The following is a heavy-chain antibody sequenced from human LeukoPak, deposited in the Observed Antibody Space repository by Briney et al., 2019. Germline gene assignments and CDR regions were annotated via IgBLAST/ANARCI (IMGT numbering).Heavy chain of an antibody. CDR1: GFTVSSNH. V-gene: IGHV3-53*01. Sequence: GGSLRLSCAASGFTVSSNHMSWVRQAPGRGLEWVSAIYSGGSTDYADSAKARFTISRDNLKNTLYLQMNTLRAEDTAVYYCARGPAGYNWGQGTLVTVSS. CDR2: IYSGGST. D-gene: IGHD1-1*01. J-gene: IGHJ4*02. CDR3: ARGPAGYN.